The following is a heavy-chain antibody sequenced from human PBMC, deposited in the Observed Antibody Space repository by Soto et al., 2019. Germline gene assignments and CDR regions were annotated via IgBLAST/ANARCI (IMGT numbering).Heavy chain of an antibody. V-gene: IGHV3-53*01. CDR2: IYSEGTP. CDR1: GFTVGSNY. D-gene: IGHD3-9*01. CDR3: ARGTYYDILTGSYYYYAMDG. Sequence: GGSLRLSCAASGFTVGSNYMSWVRQAPGKGLEWVSVIYSEGTPYYADSVKGRFTISRENSNNTLYLHMNNLRAEDTAVYYCARGTYYDILTGSYYYYAMDGWGQGTTVTVSS. J-gene: IGHJ6*02.